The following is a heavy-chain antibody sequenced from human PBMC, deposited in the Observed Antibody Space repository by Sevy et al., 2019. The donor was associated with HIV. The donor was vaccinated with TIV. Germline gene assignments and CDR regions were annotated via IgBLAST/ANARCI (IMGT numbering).Heavy chain of an antibody. CDR1: GGTIVSSGHY. J-gene: IGHJ6*02. CDR2: IYYNGHT. CDR3: AREAGGYDYDYGMDV. V-gene: IGHV4-39*02. Sequence: SETLSLTCSISGGTIVSSGHYRGWIRQTPGKGLEWIGSIYYNGHTFYTPSLKSRLTISIDTSKNQFSLTLSSVTVADTAVYFCAREAGGYDYDYGMDVWGQGTTVTVSS. D-gene: IGHD5-12*01.